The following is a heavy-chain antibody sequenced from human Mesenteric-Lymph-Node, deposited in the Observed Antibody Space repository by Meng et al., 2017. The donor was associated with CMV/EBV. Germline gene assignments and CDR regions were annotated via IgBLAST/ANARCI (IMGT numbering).Heavy chain of an antibody. CDR1: GGSFSGYY. D-gene: IGHD4-23*01. J-gene: IGHJ4*02. CDR3: ARHQRWLKSEGGFNY. V-gene: IGHV4-34*01. Sequence: QGQLHRWGAGLLKPSETLSLTCAVYGGSFSGYYWSWIRQPPGKGLEWIGEINHSGSTNYNPSLKSRVTISVDTSKNQFSLKLSSVTAADTAVYYCARHQRWLKSEGGFNYWGQGTLVTVSS. CDR2: INHSGST.